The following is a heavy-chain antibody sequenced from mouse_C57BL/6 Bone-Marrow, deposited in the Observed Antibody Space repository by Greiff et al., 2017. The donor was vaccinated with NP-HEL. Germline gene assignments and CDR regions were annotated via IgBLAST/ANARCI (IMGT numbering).Heavy chain of an antibody. J-gene: IGHJ1*03. V-gene: IGHV4-1*01. CDR3: ARQDYGSSHWYFDV. Sequence: EVKLLESGGGLVQPGGSLKLSCAASGIDFSRYWMSWVRRAPGKGLEWIGEINPDSSTINYAPSLKDKFIISRDNAKNTLYLQMSKVRSEDTALYYCARQDYGSSHWYFDVWGTGTTVTVSS. CDR1: GIDFSRYW. D-gene: IGHD1-1*01. CDR2: INPDSSTI.